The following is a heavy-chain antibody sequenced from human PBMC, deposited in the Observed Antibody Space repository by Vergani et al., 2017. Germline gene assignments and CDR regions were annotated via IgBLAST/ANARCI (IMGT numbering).Heavy chain of an antibody. CDR2: ISSSGSTI. CDR1: GFTFSSYA. Sequence: EVQLLESGGGLVQPGGSLRLSCAASGFTFSSYAMSWVRQAPGKGLEWVSYISSSGSTIYYADSVKGRFTISRDNAKNSLYLQMNSLRAEDTAVYYCARYPIPSRLGTSLEYWGQGTLVTVSS. V-gene: IGHV3-48*03. J-gene: IGHJ4*02. D-gene: IGHD3-3*01. CDR3: ARYPIPSRLGTSLEY.